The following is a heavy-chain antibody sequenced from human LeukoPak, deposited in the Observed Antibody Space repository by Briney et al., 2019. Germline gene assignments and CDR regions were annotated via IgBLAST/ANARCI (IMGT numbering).Heavy chain of an antibody. CDR3: ARPWGRSIYGVDV. CDR2: INHSGST. V-gene: IGHV4-39*07. J-gene: IGHJ6*02. D-gene: IGHD3-16*01. CDR1: GGSISSSSYY. Sequence: KPSETLSLTCTVSGGSISSSSYYWGWIRQPPGKGLEWIGEINHSGSTNYNPSLKSRVTISVDTSKNQFSLNLASVTAADTAVYFCARPWGRSIYGVDVWGQGTTVTVSS.